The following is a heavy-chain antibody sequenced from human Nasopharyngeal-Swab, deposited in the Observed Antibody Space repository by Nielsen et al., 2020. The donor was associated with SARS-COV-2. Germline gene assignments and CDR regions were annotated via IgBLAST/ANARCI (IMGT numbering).Heavy chain of an antibody. D-gene: IGHD5-12*01. CDR2: IKQDGSEK. V-gene: IGHV3-7*01. CDR3: ARATIVATIFGYYYYCYMDV. J-gene: IGHJ6*03. Sequence: GGSLRLSCAASGFTFSSYWMSWVRQAPGKGLEWVANIKQDGSEKYYVDSVKGRFTISRDNAKNSLYLQMNSLRAEDTAVYYCARATIVATIFGYYYYCYMDVWGKGTTVTVSS. CDR1: GFTFSSYW.